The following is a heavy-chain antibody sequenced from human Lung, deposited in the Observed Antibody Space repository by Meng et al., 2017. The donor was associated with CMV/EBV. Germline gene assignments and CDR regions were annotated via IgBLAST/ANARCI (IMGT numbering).Heavy chain of an antibody. CDR2: IYSGGST. Sequence: GESXKISCAASGFTVSGNYMNWGRQAPGKGLEWVSVIYSGGSTYYADSVKGRFTISRDNSKNTLYLQMNSLRAEDTAVYYCAGDSYGMDVWGQGTTVTVSS. CDR1: GFTVSGNY. J-gene: IGHJ6*02. CDR3: AGDSYGMDV. V-gene: IGHV3-53*01.